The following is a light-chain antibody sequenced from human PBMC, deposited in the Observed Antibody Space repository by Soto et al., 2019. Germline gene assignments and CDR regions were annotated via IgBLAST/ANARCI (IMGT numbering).Light chain of an antibody. Sequence: EIVLTQSPATLSLSPGERATLSCRASQSVSSYLAWYQQKPGQAPRLLIYDASNRATGIPARFSGSGSGTDFTLTIGSVEPEDFEVYYCQQRRHWSTWPFGQGTKVEIK. J-gene: IGKJ1*01. CDR1: QSVSSY. CDR2: DAS. CDR3: QQRRHWSTWP. V-gene: IGKV3-11*01.